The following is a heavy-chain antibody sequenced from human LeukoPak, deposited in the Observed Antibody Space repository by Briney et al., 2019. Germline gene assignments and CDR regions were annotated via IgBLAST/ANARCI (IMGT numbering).Heavy chain of an antibody. CDR2: IYYNGNT. V-gene: IGHV4-59*08. CDR3: TXQGSYFNY. J-gene: IGHJ4*02. Sequence: SETLSLTCTVSGGSINNYYWSWIRQPPGKGLEWIGYIYYNGNTNYNPSLKSRVTISVDTSKNQFSLNLSSVTAADTAMYYCTXQGSYFNYWGQGTLV. D-gene: IGHD3-10*01. CDR1: GGSINNYY.